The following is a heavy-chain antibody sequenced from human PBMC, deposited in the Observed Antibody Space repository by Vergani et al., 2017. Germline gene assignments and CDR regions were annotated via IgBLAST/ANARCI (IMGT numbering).Heavy chain of an antibody. J-gene: IGHJ6*03. CDR1: GFTLSSYG. V-gene: IGHV3-30*18. CDR2: ISYDGSNK. CDR3: AKDHHATSYYCYYMDG. Sequence: QVQLVESGGGVVQPGRSLRLSCAASGFTLSSYGMHWVRQAPGKGLEWVAVISYDGSNKYYADSVKGRFTISRDNSKNTLYLQMNSLRAEDTAVYYCAKDHHATSYYCYYMDGWGKGTTVTVSS.